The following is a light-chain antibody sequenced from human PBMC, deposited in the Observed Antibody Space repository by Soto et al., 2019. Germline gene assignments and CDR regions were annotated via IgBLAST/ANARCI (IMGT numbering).Light chain of an antibody. CDR3: QQYNSYSPYT. CDR2: DAS. Sequence: DIQMTQSPSTLSASVGDRVTITCRASQSISSWLAWYQQKPGKDPKLLIYDASSFESWVPSRFSGSGSGTEFTLTISSLQPDDFATYYCQQYNSYSPYTFGQGTKLEIK. V-gene: IGKV1-5*01. J-gene: IGKJ2*01. CDR1: QSISSW.